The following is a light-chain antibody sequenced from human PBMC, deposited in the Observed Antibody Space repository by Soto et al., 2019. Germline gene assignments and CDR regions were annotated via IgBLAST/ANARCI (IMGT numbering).Light chain of an antibody. CDR2: DVS. J-gene: IGKJ1*01. Sequence: LTQSPGTVSLSPGERASLSCRASQSVSSNYLAWYQQKSGQAPSLLIYDVSRRATGIPERFSGSGSGTDFTLIISRLEPEDFAVYYCQQYGSSPRTFGQGTIVDI. CDR3: QQYGSSPRT. V-gene: IGKV3-20*01. CDR1: QSVSSNY.